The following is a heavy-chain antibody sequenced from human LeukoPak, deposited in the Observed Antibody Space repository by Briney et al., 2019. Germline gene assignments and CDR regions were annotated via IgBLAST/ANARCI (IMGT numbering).Heavy chain of an antibody. J-gene: IGHJ3*02. Sequence: PSQTLSLTCTVSAGSINSGDYYWSWIRQPAGKGLEWIGRIYSPGTNYNYNPSLKSRVTISIDTSKNQFSLKLTSVTAADTAVYYCARGIGTSYDSSRDAFDIRGQGTMVTVSS. CDR3: ARGIGTSYDSSRDAFDI. V-gene: IGHV4-61*02. D-gene: IGHD3-22*01. CDR2: IYSPGT. CDR1: AGSINSGDYY.